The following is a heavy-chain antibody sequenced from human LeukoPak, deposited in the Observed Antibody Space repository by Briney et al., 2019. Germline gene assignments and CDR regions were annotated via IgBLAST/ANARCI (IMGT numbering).Heavy chain of an antibody. D-gene: IGHD2-15*01. Sequence: GGSLRLSCAASGFTFSSYSLNWVRQAPGKGLEWVSFISSSSITIYYADSVKGRFTISRGNAEKSLYLQMNSLRAEDTAVYYCARGRGGSYSVIDYWGQGTLVTVSS. V-gene: IGHV3-48*04. CDR1: GFTFSSYS. CDR3: ARGRGGSYSVIDY. J-gene: IGHJ4*02. CDR2: ISSSSITI.